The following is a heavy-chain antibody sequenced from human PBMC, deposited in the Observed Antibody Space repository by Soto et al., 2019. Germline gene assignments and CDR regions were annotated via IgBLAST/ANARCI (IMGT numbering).Heavy chain of an antibody. D-gene: IGHD3-22*01. CDR1: GYTFTSYA. J-gene: IGHJ4*02. CDR2: INAGNGNT. CDR3: ARDPLYYYDSSGYHDFDY. Sequence: ASVKVSCKASGYTFTSYAMHWVRQAPGQRLEWMGWINAGNGNTKYSQKFQGRVTITRDTSASTAYMELSSLRSEDTAVYYCARDPLYYYDSSGYHDFDYWGQGTLVTVSS. V-gene: IGHV1-3*01.